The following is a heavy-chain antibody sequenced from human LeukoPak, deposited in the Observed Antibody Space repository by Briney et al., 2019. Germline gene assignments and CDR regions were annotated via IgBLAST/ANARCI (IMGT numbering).Heavy chain of an antibody. V-gene: IGHV4-59*01. CDR3: ARQVGYSSGWYIY. Sequence: SETLSLTCTVSGGSISSYYWSWIRQPPGKGLEWIGYIYYSGSTNYNPSLKSRVTISVDTSKNQFSLKLSSVTAADTAVYYCARQVGYSSGWYIYWGQGTLVTVSS. J-gene: IGHJ4*02. CDR2: IYYSGST. CDR1: GGSISSYY. D-gene: IGHD6-19*01.